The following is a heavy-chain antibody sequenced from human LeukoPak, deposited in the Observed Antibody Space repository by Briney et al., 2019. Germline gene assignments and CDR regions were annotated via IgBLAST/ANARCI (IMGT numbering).Heavy chain of an antibody. CDR3: AKDKVGDLFDY. D-gene: IGHD4-17*01. Sequence: GGSLRLSCAASGFTFSSYWMHWVRQAPGKGLVWVSRINSDGSTTTYADSVKGRFTISRDNAKNTVYLQMNSLRVEDTAVYYCAKDKVGDLFDYWGQGTLVTVSS. J-gene: IGHJ4*02. CDR1: GFTFSSYW. CDR2: INSDGSTT. V-gene: IGHV3-74*01.